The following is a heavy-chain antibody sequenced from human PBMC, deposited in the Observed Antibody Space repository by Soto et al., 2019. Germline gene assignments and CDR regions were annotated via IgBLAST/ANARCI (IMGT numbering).Heavy chain of an antibody. CDR1: GFTFSSYS. D-gene: IGHD4-17*01. Sequence: EVQLVESGGGLVKPGGSLRLSCAASGFTFSSYSMNWVRQAPGKGLEWVSSISSSSSYIYYADSVKGRFTISRDNAKNTLYLQMNSLRAEDTAVYYCARQISMTTVVTGYCDYWGQGTLVTVSS. CDR3: ARQISMTTVVTGYCDY. V-gene: IGHV3-21*01. J-gene: IGHJ4*02. CDR2: ISSSSSYI.